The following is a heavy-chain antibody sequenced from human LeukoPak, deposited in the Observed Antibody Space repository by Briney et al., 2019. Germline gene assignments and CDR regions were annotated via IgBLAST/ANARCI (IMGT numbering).Heavy chain of an antibody. D-gene: IGHD6-19*01. CDR2: IYPDDSDT. CDR3: AKLGAYTSSWYGFVDY. CDR1: GYSFTNYW. V-gene: IGHV5-51*01. J-gene: IGHJ4*02. Sequence: GESLKISCKSSGYSFTNYWIGRVRQMPGKGLEWMGIIYPDDSDTRYSPSFQGQVTISVDKSISTAYLQWSSLKASDTAMYYCAKLGAYTSSWYGFVDYWGQGTLITVSS.